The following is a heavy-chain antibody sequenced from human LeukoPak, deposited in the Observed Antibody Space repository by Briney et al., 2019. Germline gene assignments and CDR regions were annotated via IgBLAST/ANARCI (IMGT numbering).Heavy chain of an antibody. CDR2: ISGSGGST. CDR1: GFTFSSYA. D-gene: IGHD3-16*01. CDR3: VRSRYAYVRRTIAY. V-gene: IGHV3-23*01. Sequence: GGSLRLSCAASGFTFSSYAMSWVRQAPGKGLEWVSAISGSGGSTYYADSVKGRFTISRDNSKNTLYLQMNSLRAEDTAVYYCVRSRYAYVRRTIAYWGQRTLVTVSS. J-gene: IGHJ4*02.